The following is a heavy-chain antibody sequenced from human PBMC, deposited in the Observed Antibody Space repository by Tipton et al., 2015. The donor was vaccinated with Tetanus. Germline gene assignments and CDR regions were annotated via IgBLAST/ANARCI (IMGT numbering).Heavy chain of an antibody. Sequence: TLSLTCAVYGGSFSGYYWSWIRQPPGKGLEWIGEINHSGSTNYNPSLKSRVTISVDKSKNQFSLKLSSVTAADTAVYYCARGEYCSSTSCYRRPFDPWGQGTLVTVSS. CDR3: ARGEYCSSTSCYRRPFDP. V-gene: IGHV4-34*01. CDR1: GGSFSGYY. CDR2: INHSGST. D-gene: IGHD2-2*01. J-gene: IGHJ5*02.